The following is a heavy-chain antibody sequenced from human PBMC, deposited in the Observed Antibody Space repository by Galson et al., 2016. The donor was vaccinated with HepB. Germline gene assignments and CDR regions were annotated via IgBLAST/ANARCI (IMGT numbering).Heavy chain of an antibody. V-gene: IGHV3-7*04. CDR3: ARELDGRAFDI. J-gene: IGHJ3*02. CDR2: IKQDSFEK. CDR1: GFTFGSYW. Sequence: SLRLSCAASGFTFGSYWMTWVRQAPGKGLEWVANIKQDSFEKYYVDSVRGRFTISRDNAKNSLYLEMNNLRAEDTAIYYCARELDGRAFDIWGQGTIVTVSS. D-gene: IGHD5-24*01.